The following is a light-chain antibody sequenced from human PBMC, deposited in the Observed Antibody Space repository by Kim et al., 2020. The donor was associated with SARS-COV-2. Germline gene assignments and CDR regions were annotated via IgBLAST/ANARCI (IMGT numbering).Light chain of an antibody. CDR2: DDS. CDR3: QVWDSTSDYVV. V-gene: IGLV3-21*03. Sequence: PGKTASFTCEGNNIGIKSVHWYQQMPGQAPVLVMHDDSDRPSGIPERFSGSNSGNTATLTISRVEAEDEADYFCQVWDSTSDYVVFGGGTRLTVL. CDR1: NIGIKS. J-gene: IGLJ3*02.